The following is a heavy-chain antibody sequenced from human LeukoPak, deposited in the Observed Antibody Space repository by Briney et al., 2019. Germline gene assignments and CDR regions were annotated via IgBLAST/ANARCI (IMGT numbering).Heavy chain of an antibody. J-gene: IGHJ6*02. D-gene: IGHD3-22*01. CDR3: ARELYYYDSSGYYSHYYYGMDV. CDR2: IKQDGSEK. CDR1: GFTFSSYW. Sequence: GGSLRLSCAASGFTFSSYWMSWVRQAPGKGLEWVANIKQDGSEKYYVDSVKGRFTISRDNAKNSLYLQMNSLGAEDTAVYYCARELYYYDSSGYYSHYYYGMDVWGQGTTVTVSS. V-gene: IGHV3-7*01.